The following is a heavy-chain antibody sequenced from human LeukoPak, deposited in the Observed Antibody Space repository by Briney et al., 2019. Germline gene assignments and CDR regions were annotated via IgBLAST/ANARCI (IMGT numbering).Heavy chain of an antibody. CDR2: ISWNSVDI. J-gene: IGHJ4*02. CDR3: AKVSYDSSGSYFSLDY. Sequence: GGSLRLSCEASGFTFDDYAMHWVRQAPGKGLEWVSGISWNSVDIGYGDSVKGRFTISRDNAKNSLFLQMNSLRADDTALYYCAKVSYDSSGSYFSLDYWGQGTLVTVSS. V-gene: IGHV3-9*01. CDR1: GFTFDDYA. D-gene: IGHD3-22*01.